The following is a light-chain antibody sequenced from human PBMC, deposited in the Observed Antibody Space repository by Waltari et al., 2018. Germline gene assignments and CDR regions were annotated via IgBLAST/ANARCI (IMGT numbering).Light chain of an antibody. CDR1: QSVSSN. CDR3: QQYNKWPRT. J-gene: IGKJ1*01. V-gene: IGKV3-15*01. CDR2: GAS. Sequence: EIVMTQSPATLSVSPGERATLSCRASQSVSSNSAWYQQKPGQAPRLLIYGASTRATGIPARFSGSGSGTEFTLTISSLQSEDFAVYYCQQYNKWPRTFGQGTKVEIK.